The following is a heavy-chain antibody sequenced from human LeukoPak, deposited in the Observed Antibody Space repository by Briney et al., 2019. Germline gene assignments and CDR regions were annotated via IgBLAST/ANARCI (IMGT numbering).Heavy chain of an antibody. CDR1: GGTFSSYA. J-gene: IGHJ3*02. CDR2: IIPILGIA. D-gene: IGHD3-22*01. Sequence: ASVKVSCKASGGTFSSYAISWVRRAPGQGLEWMGRIIPILGIANYAQKFQGRVTITADKSTSTAYMELSSLRSEDTAVYYCARPRIPTWLVVVNPTGGDAFDIWGQGTMVTVSS. CDR3: ARPRIPTWLVVVNPTGGDAFDI. V-gene: IGHV1-69*04.